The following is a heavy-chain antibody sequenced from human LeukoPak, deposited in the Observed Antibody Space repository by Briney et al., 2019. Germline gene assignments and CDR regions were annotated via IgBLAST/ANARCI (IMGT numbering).Heavy chain of an antibody. CDR2: ILSDGSIK. V-gene: IGHV3-33*06. Sequence: GGSLRLSCAASGFTFSRYGMHWVRQAPGKGLEWVAVILSDGSIKYYADSVKGRFTISRDNSKNTLYLQMNSLRAEDTAVYYCAKDDIAVAAYYFDYWGQGTLVTVSS. D-gene: IGHD6-19*01. CDR3: AKDDIAVAAYYFDY. CDR1: GFTFSRYG. J-gene: IGHJ4*02.